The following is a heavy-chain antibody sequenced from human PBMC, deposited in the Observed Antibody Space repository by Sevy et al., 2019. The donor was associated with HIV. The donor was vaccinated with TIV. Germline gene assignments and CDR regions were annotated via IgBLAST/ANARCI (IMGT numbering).Heavy chain of an antibody. D-gene: IGHD3-16*01. CDR3: ARDSYGGPAGVPWFDP. J-gene: IGHJ5*02. CDR2: MNPNSGNT. Sequence: ASVKVSCKASGYTFTSYDINWVRQATGQGLEWMGWMNPNSGNTGYAQKFQGRVTMTRNTSISTAYMELSSLRSEDTAVYYCARDSYGGPAGVPWFDPWGQGTLVTVSS. CDR1: GYTFTSYD. V-gene: IGHV1-8*01.